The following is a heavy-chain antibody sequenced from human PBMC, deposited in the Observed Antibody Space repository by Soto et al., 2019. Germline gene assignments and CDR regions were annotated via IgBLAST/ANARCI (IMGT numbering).Heavy chain of an antibody. D-gene: IGHD2-2*01. CDR1: GGTFSSYA. J-gene: IGHJ6*02. CDR2: IIPIFGTA. CDR3: ARGGVVTAARPTYNYGMDV. V-gene: IGHV1-69*13. Sequence: SVKVSCKASGGTFSSYAISWVRQAPGQGLEWMGGIIPIFGTANYAKKFQGRVTITADESTSTAYMELSSLRSEDTAVYYCARGGVVTAARPTYNYGMDVWGQGTTVTVSS.